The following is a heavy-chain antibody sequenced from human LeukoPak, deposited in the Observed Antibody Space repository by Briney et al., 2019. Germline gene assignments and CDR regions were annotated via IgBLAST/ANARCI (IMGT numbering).Heavy chain of an antibody. J-gene: IGHJ1*01. Sequence: SVKVSCKASGFTFTSSAMQWVRQARGQRLEWIGWIVVGSGNTNYAQKFQERVTITRDMSTSTAYMELSSLRSEDTAVYYCARSITIFGVVTEYFQHWGQGTLVTVSS. V-gene: IGHV1-58*02. D-gene: IGHD3-3*01. CDR1: GFTFTSSA. CDR2: IVVGSGNT. CDR3: ARSITIFGVVTEYFQH.